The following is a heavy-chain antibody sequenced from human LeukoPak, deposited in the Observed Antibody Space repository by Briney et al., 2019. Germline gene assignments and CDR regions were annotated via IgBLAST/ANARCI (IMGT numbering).Heavy chain of an antibody. CDR2: IYTSEST. CDR1: GGSISSYY. J-gene: IGHJ3*02. CDR3: ARDNWNDDAFDI. Sequence: SETLSLTCTVSGGSISSYYWSWIRQPAGKGLEWIGRIYTSESTNYNPSLKSRVTISVDKSKNQFSLKLSSVTAADTAVYYCARDNWNDDAFDIWGQGTMVTVSS. D-gene: IGHD1-1*01. V-gene: IGHV4-4*07.